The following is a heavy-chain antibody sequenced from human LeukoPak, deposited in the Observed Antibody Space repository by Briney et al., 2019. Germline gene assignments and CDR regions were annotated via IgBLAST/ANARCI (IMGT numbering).Heavy chain of an antibody. CDR1: GFTFSSYA. J-gene: IGHJ3*02. Sequence: GGSLRLSCAASGFTFSSYAMHWVRQAPGKGLEWVAVISYDGSNKYYADSVKGRFTISRDNSKNTLYLQMNSLRAEDTAVYYCARSMVAAASPSGYAFDIWGQGTMVTVSS. V-gene: IGHV3-30-3*01. CDR3: ARSMVAAASPSGYAFDI. D-gene: IGHD6-13*01. CDR2: ISYDGSNK.